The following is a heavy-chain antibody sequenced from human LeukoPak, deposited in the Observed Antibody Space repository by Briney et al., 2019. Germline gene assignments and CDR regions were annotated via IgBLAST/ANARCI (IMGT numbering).Heavy chain of an antibody. V-gene: IGHV1-69*06. CDR3: ATSGYSSGWYGY. Sequence: ASVTVSFSSSGGTFTSYANSWVRLAPGQGPERMGGIIPIFGTANYAQKFQGRVTITADKSTSTAYMELSSLRSEDTAVYYCATSGYSSGWYGYWGQGTLVTVSS. CDR2: IIPIFGTA. CDR1: GGTFTSYA. D-gene: IGHD6-19*01. J-gene: IGHJ4*02.